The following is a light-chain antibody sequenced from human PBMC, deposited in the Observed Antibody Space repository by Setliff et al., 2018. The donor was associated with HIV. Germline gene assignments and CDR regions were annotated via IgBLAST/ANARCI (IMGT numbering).Light chain of an antibody. J-gene: IGLJ1*01. CDR2: EVS. Sequence: QSVLTQPASVSGSPGQSITISCTGTSSDVGGYKYVYWYQQHPGKAPKPMIYEVSNRPSGISNRFSGSKSGNTASLTISGLQAEDEADYYCSSYTSRNTLVFGTGTKVTVL. CDR1: SSDVGGYKY. CDR3: SSYTSRNTLV. V-gene: IGLV2-14*01.